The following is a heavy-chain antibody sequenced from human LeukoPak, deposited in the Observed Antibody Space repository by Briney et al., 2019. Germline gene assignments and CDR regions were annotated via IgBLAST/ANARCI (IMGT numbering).Heavy chain of an antibody. CDR1: GYTFTDYY. D-gene: IGHD2-2*01. CDR3: ARANFLYCSSTTCLFDY. CDR2: INPNDGDT. Sequence: ALVKVSCKASGYTFTDYYMHRVRQDPGQGFEWMGWINPNDGDTNYAQKFHGRVTMTRDTSISTAHMEVSRLRSDDTAVYYCARANFLYCSSTTCLFDYWGQGTLVTVSS. J-gene: IGHJ4*02. V-gene: IGHV1-2*02.